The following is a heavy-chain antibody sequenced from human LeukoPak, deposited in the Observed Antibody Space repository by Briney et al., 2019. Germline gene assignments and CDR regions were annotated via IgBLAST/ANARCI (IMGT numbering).Heavy chain of an antibody. CDR1: GFTLSSHA. D-gene: IGHD3-10*01. V-gene: IGHV3-23*01. CDR2: ITATGNA. CDR3: ARSSGSGSYYNYYGLDV. Sequence: GGSLRLSCVASGFTLSSHAMSWVRQAPGKGLEWVSSITATGNAYYADSVKGRFTVTRDDSKNTLYLQMSSLRVEDAAVHHCARSSGSGSYYNYYGLDVWGQGTLVTVSS. J-gene: IGHJ6*02.